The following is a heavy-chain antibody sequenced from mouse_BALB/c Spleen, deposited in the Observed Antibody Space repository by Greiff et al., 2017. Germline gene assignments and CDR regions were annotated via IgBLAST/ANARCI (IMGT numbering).Heavy chain of an antibody. CDR2: ISYDGSN. Sequence: EVQLQESGPGLVKPSQSLSLTCSVTGFSITSGYYWNWIRQFPGNKLVWMGYISYDGSNNYNPYLKNRISITRDTTKNQFFLKLNSVTTEDTATYYCARSFTTATGYCDYWGQGTTLTVSS. J-gene: IGHJ2*01. CDR1: GFSITSGYY. V-gene: IGHV3-6*02. D-gene: IGHD1-2*01. CDR3: ARSFTTATGYCDY.